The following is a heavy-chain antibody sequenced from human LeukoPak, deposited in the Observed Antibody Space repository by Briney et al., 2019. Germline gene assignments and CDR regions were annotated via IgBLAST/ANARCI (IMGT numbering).Heavy chain of an antibody. D-gene: IGHD5-12*01. CDR3: ARDPGYSGYGEYYYYGMDV. Sequence: GASVKVSCKASGYTFTSYYMHWVRQAPGQGLEWMGIINPSGGSTSYAQKFQGRVTMTRDTSTSTVYMELSSLRSEDTAVYYCARDPGYSGYGEYYYYGMDVWGQGTTVTVSS. V-gene: IGHV1-46*01. CDR2: INPSGGST. J-gene: IGHJ6*02. CDR1: GYTFTSYY.